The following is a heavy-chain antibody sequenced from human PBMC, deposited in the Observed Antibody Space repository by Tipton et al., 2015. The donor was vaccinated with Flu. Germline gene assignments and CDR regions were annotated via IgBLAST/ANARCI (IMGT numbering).Heavy chain of an antibody. V-gene: IGHV4-59*01. CDR3: ARDRKRDCSGGSCYPNWYFDL. CDR2: IYYSGST. D-gene: IGHD2-15*01. Sequence: TLSLTCTVPGGSISSYYWSWIRQPPGKGLEWIGYIYYSGSTNYNPSLKSRVTISVDTSKNQFSLKLSSVTAADTAVYYCARDRKRDCSGGSCYPNWYFDLWGRGTLVTVSA. J-gene: IGHJ2*01. CDR1: GGSISSYY.